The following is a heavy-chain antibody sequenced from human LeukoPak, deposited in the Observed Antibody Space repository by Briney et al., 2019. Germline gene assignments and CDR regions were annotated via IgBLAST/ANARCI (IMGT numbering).Heavy chain of an antibody. CDR3: ARDGYYYDSSGYYWFDY. J-gene: IGHJ5*01. Sequence: GASVKVSCKASGYTFTSYGMSWVRQAPGQGLEWMGWINAYNGNTNYAQKLQGRVTMTTDTPTSTAYMELRSLRSDDTAVYYCARDGYYYDSSGYYWFDYWGQGTLVTVSS. CDR1: GYTFTSYG. CDR2: INAYNGNT. V-gene: IGHV1-18*01. D-gene: IGHD3-22*01.